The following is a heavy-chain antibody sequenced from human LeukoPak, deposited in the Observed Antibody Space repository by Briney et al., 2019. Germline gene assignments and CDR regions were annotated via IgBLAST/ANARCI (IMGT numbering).Heavy chain of an antibody. CDR1: GGSITSGNYY. V-gene: IGHV4-61*02. Sequence: PSETLSLTCTVSGGSITSGNYYWSWIRQPAGKGLEWIGRIYASGSTNYNPSLKSRVTISVDMSKNHFSLKLSSVTAADTAVYYCARAYSGSYFDYWGRGTLVTVSA. D-gene: IGHD1-26*01. CDR2: IYASGST. CDR3: ARAYSGSYFDY. J-gene: IGHJ4*02.